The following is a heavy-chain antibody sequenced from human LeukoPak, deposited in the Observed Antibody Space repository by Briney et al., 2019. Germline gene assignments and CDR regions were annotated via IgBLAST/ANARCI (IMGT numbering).Heavy chain of an antibody. CDR2: IYYSGST. D-gene: IGHD2-2*01. CDR3: AREAKKEYQLRSHFDY. J-gene: IGHJ4*02. CDR1: GGSISRGGYY. V-gene: IGHV4-31*03. Sequence: SQTLSLTCTVSGGSISRGGYYWRWIRQHPGKGLEWIGYIYYSGSTYYNPSLKSRVTISVDTSKNQFSLKLSSVTAADTAVYYGAREAKKEYQLRSHFDYWGQGTLVTVSS.